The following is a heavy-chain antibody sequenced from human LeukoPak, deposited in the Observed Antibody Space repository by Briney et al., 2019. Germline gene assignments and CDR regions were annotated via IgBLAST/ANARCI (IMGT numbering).Heavy chain of an antibody. Sequence: SETLSLTCTVAGGSISGYYYNWIRQPPGKGLEWIGYIYYSGSTNYNRSLKSRVTISLDTSKNQFSLKLSSLTTADTAVYYCARSVVTLYWYFDLWGRGTLVTVSS. CDR2: IYYSGST. J-gene: IGHJ2*01. CDR3: ARSVVTLYWYFDL. V-gene: IGHV4-59*01. CDR1: GGSISGYY. D-gene: IGHD4-23*01.